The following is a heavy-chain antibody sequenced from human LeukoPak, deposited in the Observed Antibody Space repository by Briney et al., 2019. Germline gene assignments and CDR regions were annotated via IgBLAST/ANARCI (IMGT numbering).Heavy chain of an antibody. CDR1: GFTFNNYH. CDR3: ARRDDFDL. CDR2: ISSSGDTI. J-gene: IGHJ3*01. V-gene: IGHV3-48*04. Sequence: GGSLRLSCAASGFTFNNYHMNWVRQAPGKGLEWVSFISSSGDTIYYADSVKGRFAISRDNAKNSLYLQMNSLRAEDTAVYFCARRDDFDLWGQGTMVTVSS.